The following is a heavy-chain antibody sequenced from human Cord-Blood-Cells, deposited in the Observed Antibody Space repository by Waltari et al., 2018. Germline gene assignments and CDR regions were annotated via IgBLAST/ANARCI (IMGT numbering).Heavy chain of an antibody. Sequence: QLQLQESGPGLVKPSETLSLTCTVSGGSISSSSYYWGWIHQPPGQGLEWIGSIYYSGSTYYNPSLKSRFTISVDTSKNQFSLKLSSVTAADTAVYYCARRADDAFDIWGQGTMVTVSS. D-gene: IGHD1-26*01. CDR1: GGSISSSSYY. V-gene: IGHV4-39*01. J-gene: IGHJ3*02. CDR3: ARRADDAFDI. CDR2: IYYSGST.